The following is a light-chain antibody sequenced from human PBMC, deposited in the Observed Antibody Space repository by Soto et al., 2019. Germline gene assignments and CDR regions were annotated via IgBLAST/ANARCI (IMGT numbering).Light chain of an antibody. J-gene: IGKJ1*01. V-gene: IGKV3-11*01. Sequence: EIVLTQSPATLSLSPGERATLSCRASQSVSIYLAWYQQKPGQAPRLLMYEASTRATGIPARFSGGGSGTDFTLPISRLEPEHFAVYYCQQRSDWPWMFGQGTKVEIK. CDR3: QQRSDWPWM. CDR2: EAS. CDR1: QSVSIY.